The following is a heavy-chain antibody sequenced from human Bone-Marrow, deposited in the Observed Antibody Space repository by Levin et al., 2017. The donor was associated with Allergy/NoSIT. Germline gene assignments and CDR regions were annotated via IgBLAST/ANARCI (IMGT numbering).Heavy chain of an antibody. V-gene: IGHV4-34*01. CDR2: INHSGST. CDR3: ARGGAYYDSSGYWSGFDY. D-gene: IGHD3-22*01. Sequence: SETLSLTCAVYGGSFSGYYWSWIRQPPGKGLEWIGEINHSGSTNYNPSLKSRVTISVDTSKNQFSLKLSSVTAADTAVYYCARGGAYYDSSGYWSGFDYWGQGTLVTVSS. J-gene: IGHJ4*02. CDR1: GGSFSGYY.